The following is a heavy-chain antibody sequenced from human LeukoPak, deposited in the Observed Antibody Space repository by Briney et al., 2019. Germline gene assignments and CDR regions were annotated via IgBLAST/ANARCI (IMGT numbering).Heavy chain of an antibody. J-gene: IGHJ4*02. CDR1: GFTFGKYW. Sequence: SGGSLRLSCVASGFTFGKYWMSWVRQAPGKGLEWVANIKQDGSEKYYVDSVKGRFTISRDNAKNSLYLQMNSLRAEDTAAYYCARVSGGYYDSSGYYEGVEYYFDYWGQGTLVTVSS. D-gene: IGHD3-22*01. CDR2: IKQDGSEK. V-gene: IGHV3-7*03. CDR3: ARVSGGYYDSSGYYEGVEYYFDY.